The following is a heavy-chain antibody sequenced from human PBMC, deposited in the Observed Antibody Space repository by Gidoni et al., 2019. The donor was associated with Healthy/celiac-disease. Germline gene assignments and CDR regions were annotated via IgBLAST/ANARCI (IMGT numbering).Heavy chain of an antibody. Sequence: EVQLVESGGGLVKPGGSLSLSCAASGFPFSNAWMSWVRQAPGKGLEWVGRIKSKTDGGTTDYAAPVKGRFTISRDDSKNTLYLQMNSLKTEDTAVYYCTTGIVVVTAIPDYWGQGTLVTVSS. J-gene: IGHJ4*02. D-gene: IGHD2-21*02. CDR2: IKSKTDGGTT. CDR1: GFPFSNAW. CDR3: TTGIVVVTAIPDY. V-gene: IGHV3-15*01.